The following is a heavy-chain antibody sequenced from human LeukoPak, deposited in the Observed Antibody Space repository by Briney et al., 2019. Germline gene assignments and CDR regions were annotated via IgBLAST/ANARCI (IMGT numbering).Heavy chain of an antibody. D-gene: IGHD6-13*01. CDR1: GLSFSSFA. V-gene: IGHV3-23*01. CDR3: ARASWVSSIDAVR. CDR2: IRGNRET. J-gene: IGHJ4*02. Sequence: GGSLRLSCAASGLSFSSFAMSWVRQGPARGLEWVSSIRGNRETFYADSVKGRFTLSSDVSRNTVYFQLNNLRVEDTAIYYCARASWVSSIDAVRWGQGTLVTVSS.